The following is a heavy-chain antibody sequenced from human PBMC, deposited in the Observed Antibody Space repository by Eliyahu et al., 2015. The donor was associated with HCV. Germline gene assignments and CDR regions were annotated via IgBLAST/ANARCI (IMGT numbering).Heavy chain of an antibody. CDR1: GFSLGYYG. V-gene: IGHV3-33*01. CDR2: IWHDGSKE. D-gene: IGHD3-22*01. Sequence: QVQLVESGGGVVQPGRSLRLSCAASGFSLGYYGMHWVRXAPGKGLEWVAVIWHDGSKEDYADSVKGRFTISRDNSKNTLYLQMNSLRAEDTAVYYCARGRVYDGIGYGADNWGQGILVTVSS. J-gene: IGHJ4*02. CDR3: ARGRVYDGIGYGADN.